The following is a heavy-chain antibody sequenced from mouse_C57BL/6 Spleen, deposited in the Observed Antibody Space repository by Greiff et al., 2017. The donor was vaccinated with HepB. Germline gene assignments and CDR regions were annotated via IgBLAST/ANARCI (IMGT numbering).Heavy chain of an antibody. CDR3: AGEITTLFDY. J-gene: IGHJ2*01. V-gene: IGHV1-19*01. CDR2: INPYNGGT. CDR1: GYTFTDYY. D-gene: IGHD2-4*01. Sequence: VQLKESGPVLVKPGASVKMSCKASGYTFTDYYMNWVKQSHGKSLEWIGVINPYNGGTSYNQKFKGKATLTVDKSSSTAYMELNSLTSEDSAVYYCAGEITTLFDYWGQGTTLTVSS.